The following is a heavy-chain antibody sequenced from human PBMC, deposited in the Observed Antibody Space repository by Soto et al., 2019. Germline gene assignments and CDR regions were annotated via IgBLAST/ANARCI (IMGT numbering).Heavy chain of an antibody. D-gene: IGHD6-13*01. Sequence: GESLKISCTGSGYRFTRYWIGWVRQMPGKGLEWMGIIYPGDSDTRYSPSFQGQVTISADKSISTAYLQWSSLKASDTAMYYCARSTGSSDVDYWGQGTLVTVSS. V-gene: IGHV5-51*01. CDR1: GYRFTRYW. CDR2: IYPGDSDT. J-gene: IGHJ4*02. CDR3: ARSTGSSDVDY.